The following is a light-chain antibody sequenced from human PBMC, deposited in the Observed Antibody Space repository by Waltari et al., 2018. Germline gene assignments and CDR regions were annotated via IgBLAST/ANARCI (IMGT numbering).Light chain of an antibody. CDR3: QQRTNWPLT. J-gene: IGKJ4*01. CDR2: DAS. Sequence: EIVLTQSPATLSLSPGERATLSCRASQSVSNFLAWYQQKPGQAPRLLIYDASRRAAGIPARVSGSGSGTDFTLTISRLEPEDFAVFYCQQRTNWPLTFGGGTKLEVK. V-gene: IGKV3-11*01. CDR1: QSVSNF.